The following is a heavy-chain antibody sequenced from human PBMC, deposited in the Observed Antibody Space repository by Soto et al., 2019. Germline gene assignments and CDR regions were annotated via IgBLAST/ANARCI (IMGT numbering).Heavy chain of an antibody. CDR3: AREEGSGYYFDY. Sequence: SETLSLTCTVSGGSISPYYWNWIRQSPGKGLEWIGYIYYNGNTNYNPTLKSRVTISIDTSKNQFSLKLTSVTAADTAVYYCAREEGSGYYFDYWGQGTLVTVSS. CDR2: IYYNGNT. CDR1: GGSISPYY. V-gene: IGHV4-59*12. J-gene: IGHJ4*02.